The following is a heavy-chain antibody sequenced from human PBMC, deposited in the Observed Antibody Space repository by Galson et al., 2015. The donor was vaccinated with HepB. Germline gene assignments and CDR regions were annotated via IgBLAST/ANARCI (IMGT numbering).Heavy chain of an antibody. J-gene: IGHJ4*02. V-gene: IGHV3-30*04. CDR2: ILHDAHNR. D-gene: IGHD3-10*01. CDR3: ARRAGASGGFSFDY. CDR1: GFPFSNYA. Sequence: SLRLSCAASGFPFSNYAMHWVCQTPGKGLEWMTVILHDAHNRYYADSVEGRFTVSRDNSKNTGYLQMNSLRPEDTAIYYCARRAGASGGFSFDYWGQGSLVTVSS.